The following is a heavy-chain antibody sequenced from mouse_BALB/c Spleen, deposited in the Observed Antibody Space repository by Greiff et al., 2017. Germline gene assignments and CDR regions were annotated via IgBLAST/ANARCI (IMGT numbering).Heavy chain of an antibody. Sequence: QVQLQQSGAELVKPGASVKLSCKTSGYTFTSYWIQWVKQRPGQGLGWIGEIFPGTGTTYYNEKFKGKATLTIDTSSSTAYMQLSSLTSEDSAVYFCARLGGNSYYFDYWGQGTTLTVSS. J-gene: IGHJ2*01. D-gene: IGHD2-1*01. CDR2: IFPGTGTT. CDR3: ARLGGNSYYFDY. CDR1: GYTFTSYW. V-gene: IGHV1S132*01.